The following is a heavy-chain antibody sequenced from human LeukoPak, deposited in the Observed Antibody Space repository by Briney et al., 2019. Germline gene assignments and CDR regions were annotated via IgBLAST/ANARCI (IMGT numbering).Heavy chain of an antibody. CDR2: IYYSGST. V-gene: IGHV4-59*01. CDR1: GGSISSYY. CDR3: ARGGVTRSIDY. Sequence: SETLSLTCTVSGGSISSYYWSWIRQPPGKGLEWIGYIYYSGSTNYNPSLKSRVTISVDTSKNQFSLKLSSVTAADTAVYYCARGGVTRSIDYWGQGTLVTVPS. J-gene: IGHJ4*02. D-gene: IGHD4-17*01.